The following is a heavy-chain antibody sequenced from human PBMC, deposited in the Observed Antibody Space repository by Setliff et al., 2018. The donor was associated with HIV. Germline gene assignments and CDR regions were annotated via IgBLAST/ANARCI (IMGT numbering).Heavy chain of an antibody. CDR1: GLTFSNAW. CDR2: IKSKSDGGTK. CDR3: TTRAVPSRWGELQFLERYYYSMDV. Sequence: GGSLRLSCAAFGLTFSNAWMNWVRQAPGKGLEWVGRIKSKSDGGTKDYAAPVKGRFTISRDDSKNTLYLQMNSLKIEDTAVYYCTTRAVPSRWGELQFLERYYYSMDVWGKGTTVTVSS. D-gene: IGHD3-3*01. J-gene: IGHJ6*03. V-gene: IGHV3-15*01.